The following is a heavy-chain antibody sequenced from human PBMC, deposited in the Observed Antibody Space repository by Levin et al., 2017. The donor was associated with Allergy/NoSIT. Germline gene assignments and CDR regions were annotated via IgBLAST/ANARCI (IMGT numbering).Heavy chain of an antibody. V-gene: IGHV3-23*01. CDR2: ISGSGGST. CDR3: AKVAEFQWLALRGYYFDY. CDR1: GFTFSSYA. J-gene: IGHJ4*02. Sequence: GGSLRLSCAASGFTFSSYAMSWVRQAPGKGLEWVSAISGSGGSTYYADSVKGRFTISRDNSKNTLYLQMNSLRAEDTAVYYCAKVAEFQWLALRGYYFDYWGQGTLVTVSS. D-gene: IGHD6-19*01.